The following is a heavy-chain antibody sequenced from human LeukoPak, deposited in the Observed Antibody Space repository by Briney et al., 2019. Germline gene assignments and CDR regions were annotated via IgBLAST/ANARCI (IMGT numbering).Heavy chain of an antibody. V-gene: IGHV3-21*01. Sequence: GGSLRLSCAASGFTFSSYGMSWVRQAPGKGLEWVSAITATSSSTHDADSVQGRFTISRDNAKNLLYLQMNSLRAEDTAVYYCARDPTPVTTVTTFDYWGQGTLVTVSS. CDR3: ARDPTPVTTVTTFDY. CDR2: ITATSSST. D-gene: IGHD4-17*01. J-gene: IGHJ4*02. CDR1: GFTFSSYG.